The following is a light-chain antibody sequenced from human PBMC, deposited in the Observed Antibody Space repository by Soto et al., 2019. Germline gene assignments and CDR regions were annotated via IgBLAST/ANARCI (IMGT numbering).Light chain of an antibody. CDR1: QGIGDT. Sequence: VMKQSPAALSVSPGEGATLSCGASQGIGDTLAWYQHKPGQTPRLLIYDTSNRATGVPARFSGSGSGTDFTLTISSLEPEDCAIYYCQQRQYWPPITFGQGTRLEIK. V-gene: IGKV3-11*01. J-gene: IGKJ5*01. CDR2: DTS. CDR3: QQRQYWPPIT.